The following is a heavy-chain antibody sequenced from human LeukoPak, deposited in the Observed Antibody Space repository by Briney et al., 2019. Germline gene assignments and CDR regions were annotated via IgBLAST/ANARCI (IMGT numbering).Heavy chain of an antibody. Sequence: GGSLRLSCAASGFTFSSYEMNWVRQAPGKGLEWVSYVSSSGGTIYYADSVKGRFTISRDNAKNSLYLQMNSLRAEDTAIYYCAELGITMIGGVWGKGTTVTISS. D-gene: IGHD3-10*02. CDR1: GFTFSSYE. CDR3: AELGITMIGGV. V-gene: IGHV3-48*03. CDR2: VSSSGGTI. J-gene: IGHJ6*04.